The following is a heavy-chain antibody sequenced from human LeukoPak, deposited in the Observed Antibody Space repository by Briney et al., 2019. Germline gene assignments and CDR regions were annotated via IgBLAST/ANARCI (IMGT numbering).Heavy chain of an antibody. CDR1: GGSISTDY. D-gene: IGHD5-24*01. Sequence: SETLSLTCTVSGGSISTDYWSWIRQPAGKGLEWIGRISTTGSTNYNPSLKSRVTMSVDTSKNQFSLKLSSVTAADTAVYYCAREVDMATQFDFWGQGTLVTVSS. J-gene: IGHJ4*02. CDR3: AREVDMATQFDF. CDR2: ISTTGST. V-gene: IGHV4-4*07.